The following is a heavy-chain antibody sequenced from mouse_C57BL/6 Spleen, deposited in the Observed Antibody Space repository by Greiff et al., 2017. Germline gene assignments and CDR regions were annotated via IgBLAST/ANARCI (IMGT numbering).Heavy chain of an antibody. V-gene: IGHV6-6*01. CDR3: TRVTTGYFDY. CDR2: IRNKANNHAT. J-gene: IGHJ2*01. CDR1: GFTFSDAW. D-gene: IGHD2-12*01. Sequence: EVNVVESGGGLVQPGGSMKLSCAASGFTFSDAWMDWVRQSPEKGLEWVAQIRNKANNHATYYAESVKGRFTISRDDSKSSVYLQMNSLRAEDTGIYYCTRVTTGYFDYWGQGTTLTVSS.